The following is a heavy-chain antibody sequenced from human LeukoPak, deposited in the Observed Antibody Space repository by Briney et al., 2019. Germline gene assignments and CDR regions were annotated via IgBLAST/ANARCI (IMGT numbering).Heavy chain of an antibody. CDR1: GFTFSSYN. J-gene: IGHJ4*02. V-gene: IGHV3-21*01. CDR2: ISSTSSYI. Sequence: GGSLRLSCAASGFTFSSYNMNWVRQAPGKRLEWVSSISSTSSYIYYADSVKGRFTISRDNAKNSLYLQMNSLRAGDTAVYYCARDDFIAAAGHDYWGQGTLVTVSS. CDR3: ARDDFIAAAGHDY. D-gene: IGHD6-13*01.